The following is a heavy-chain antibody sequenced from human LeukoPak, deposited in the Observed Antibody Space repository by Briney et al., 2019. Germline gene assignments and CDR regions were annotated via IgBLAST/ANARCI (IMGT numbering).Heavy chain of an antibody. J-gene: IGHJ3*02. CDR3: ARSTRFCFGGSCYWNAFDI. D-gene: IGHD2-15*01. CDR2: IWYDGRNK. CDR1: GFSFSNCG. Sequence: GGSLRLSWAACGFSFSNCGMHWLRQAPGKGLEWVAVIWYDGRNKFLPDSVKGRFTISRDNSKNRLYLQMDSLRVADTAVYSWARSTRFCFGGSCYWNAFDIWGLGTMVTVSS. V-gene: IGHV3-33*01.